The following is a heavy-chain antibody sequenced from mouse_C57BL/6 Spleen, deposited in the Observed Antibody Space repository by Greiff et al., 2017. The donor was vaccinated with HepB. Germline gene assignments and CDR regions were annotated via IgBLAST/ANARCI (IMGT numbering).Heavy chain of an antibody. CDR1: GYTFTSYW. Sequence: QVQLQQPGAELVKPGASVKMSCKASGYTFTSYWITWVKQRPGQGLEWIGDIYPGSGSTNYNEKFKSKATLTVDTSSSTAYMQLSSLTSEDSAVYYCARSGSYYGSSYFDYWGQSTTLTVSS. CDR2: IYPGSGST. J-gene: IGHJ2*01. V-gene: IGHV1-55*01. D-gene: IGHD1-1*01. CDR3: ARSGSYYGSSYFDY.